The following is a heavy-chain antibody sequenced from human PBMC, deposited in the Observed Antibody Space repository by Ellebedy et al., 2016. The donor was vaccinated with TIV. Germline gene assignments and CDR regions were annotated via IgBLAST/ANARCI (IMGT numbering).Heavy chain of an antibody. CDR1: GESFSGYC. D-gene: IGHD3-10*01. CDR3: ARGHKFGSGSYYGY. J-gene: IGHJ4*02. Sequence: MPGGSLRLSCGVDGESFSGYCWSWLRKPPGKGLEWIGEINHSGSTHYNPSLKSRVTISVDTSKNQFSLKLSSVTAAETAVYYCARGHKFGSGSYYGYWGQGTLVTVSS. V-gene: IGHV4-34*01. CDR2: INHSGST.